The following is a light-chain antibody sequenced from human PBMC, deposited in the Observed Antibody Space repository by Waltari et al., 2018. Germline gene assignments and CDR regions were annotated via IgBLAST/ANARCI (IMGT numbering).Light chain of an antibody. CDR3: QRYNSAPWT. Sequence: DFQMTQSPSSLSASVGDTVTITCRASQDISDDYLAWYQQKPGKSPELLIYLASTLQFGVPSRFRGSGSGKDFTLNITSLQPEDVATYYCQRYNSAPWTFGQGTKV. J-gene: IGKJ1*01. V-gene: IGKV1-27*01. CDR1: QDISDDY. CDR2: LAS.